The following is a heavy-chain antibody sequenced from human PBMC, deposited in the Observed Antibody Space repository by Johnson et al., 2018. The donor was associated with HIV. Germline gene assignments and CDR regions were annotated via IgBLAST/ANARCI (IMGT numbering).Heavy chain of an antibody. D-gene: IGHD1-26*01. CDR1: GFTFSSYW. V-gene: IGHV3-7*01. CDR3: ARDLSGSSTVLSDAFDI. J-gene: IGHJ3*02. Sequence: VQLVESGGGLVQPGGSLRLSCAASGFTFSSYWMSWVRQAPGKGLEWVANIKQDGSEKYYVDSVKGRFTISRDNSKNTLYLQMNSLRAEDTAVYYCARDLSGSSTVLSDAFDIWGQGTMVTVSS. CDR2: IKQDGSEK.